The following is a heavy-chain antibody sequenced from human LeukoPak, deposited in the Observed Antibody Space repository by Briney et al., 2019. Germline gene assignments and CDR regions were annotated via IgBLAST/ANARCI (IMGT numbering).Heavy chain of an antibody. V-gene: IGHV4-59*01. J-gene: IGHJ1*01. D-gene: IGHD3-22*01. CDR3: ARGDYYYDSSGYDIAEYFQH. CDR2: IYYSGST. Sequence: SETLSLTCTVSGDSISIYYWSWIRQPPGKGREWMGHIYYSGSTNYNPSLTSRVTISVDTSKNQFSLKLSSVTAADPAVYYCARGDYYYDSSGYDIAEYFQHWGQGTLVTVSS. CDR1: GDSISIYY.